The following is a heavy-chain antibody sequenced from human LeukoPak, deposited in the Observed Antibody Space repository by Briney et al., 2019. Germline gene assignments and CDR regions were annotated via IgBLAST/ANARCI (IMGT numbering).Heavy chain of an antibody. J-gene: IGHJ5*02. CDR1: GGSISSTNYY. V-gene: IGHV4-39*07. CDR3: ARRGLGFDP. Sequence: PSETLSLTCTVSGGSISSTNYYWGWVRQPPGKGLEWIGSIYHSGSTYYNPSLKSRVTISVDTSKNQFSLKLSSVTAADTAVYYCARRGLGFDPWGQGTLVTVSS. CDR2: IYHSGST. D-gene: IGHD3-16*01.